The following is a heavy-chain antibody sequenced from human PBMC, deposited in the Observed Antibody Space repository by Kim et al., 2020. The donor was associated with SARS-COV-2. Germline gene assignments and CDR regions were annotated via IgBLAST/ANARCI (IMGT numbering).Heavy chain of an antibody. CDR3: TPESVLLWFGEFDY. D-gene: IGHD3-10*01. V-gene: IGHV3-15*01. Sequence: APVQGRFTISIDDSKNTLYLQMNSLKTENTAVYYCTPESVLLWFGEFDYWGQGTLVTVSS. J-gene: IGHJ4*02.